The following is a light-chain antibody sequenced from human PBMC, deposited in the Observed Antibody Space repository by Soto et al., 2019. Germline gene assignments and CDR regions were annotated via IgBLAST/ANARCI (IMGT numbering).Light chain of an antibody. Sequence: QAVVTQEPSFSVSPGGTVTLTCGLSYGSVSASYYPSWYQQTPGQAPRTLIYSTNTRSSGVPDRFSGSILGNKAALTITGAQADDESDYYCVLYMGSGIDVFGTGTKLTVL. CDR3: VLYMGSGIDV. CDR2: STN. V-gene: IGLV8-61*01. CDR1: YGSVSASYY. J-gene: IGLJ1*01.